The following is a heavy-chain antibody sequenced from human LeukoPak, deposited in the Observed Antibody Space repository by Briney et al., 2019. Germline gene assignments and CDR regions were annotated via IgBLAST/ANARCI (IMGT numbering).Heavy chain of an antibody. CDR3: ASAVVVAATIFDY. J-gene: IGHJ4*02. CDR1: GFTFSSYS. V-gene: IGHV3-30*03. CDR2: ISYDGSNK. D-gene: IGHD2-15*01. Sequence: GGSLRLSCAASGFTFSSYSMNWVRQAPGKGLEWVAVISYDGSNKYYADSVKGRFTISRDNSKNTLYLQMNSLRAEDTAVYYCASAVVVAATIFDYWGQGTLVTVSS.